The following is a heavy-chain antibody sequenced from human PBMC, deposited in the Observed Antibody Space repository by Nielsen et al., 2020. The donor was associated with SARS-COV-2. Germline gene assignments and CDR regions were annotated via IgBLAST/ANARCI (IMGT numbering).Heavy chain of an antibody. CDR1: GYTFTSYD. V-gene: IGHV1-8*01. CDR2: MNPNSGNT. CDR3: ARGVEGAFDI. J-gene: IGHJ3*02. Sequence: ASVNVSCKASGYTFTSYDSNWVRQATGQGLEWMGWMNPNSGNTGYAQKFQGRVTMTRNTSIRSAYMELSSLRSEDTAVYYCARGVEGAFDIWGQGTMVTVSS.